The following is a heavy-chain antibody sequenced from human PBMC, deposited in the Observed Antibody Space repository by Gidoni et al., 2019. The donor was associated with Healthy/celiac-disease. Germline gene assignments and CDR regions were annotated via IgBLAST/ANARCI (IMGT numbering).Heavy chain of an antibody. J-gene: IGHJ3*02. CDR3: AKDLFGTGGAFDI. V-gene: IGHV3-23*01. Sequence: EVQLLESGGGLVQPGGAVRLSCAASGLPFSSDAMSWVRQAPGNGLGWVSPISGSGGSTYYADSVKGRFTIARDNSKNTLYLQMNSLRAEDTAVYYCAKDLFGTGGAFDIWGQGTMVTVSS. CDR1: GLPFSSDA. CDR2: ISGSGGST. D-gene: IGHD7-27*01.